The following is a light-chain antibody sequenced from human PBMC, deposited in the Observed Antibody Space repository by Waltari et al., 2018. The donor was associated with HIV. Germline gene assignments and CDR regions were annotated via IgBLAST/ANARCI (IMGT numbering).Light chain of an antibody. V-gene: IGLV1-40*01. CDR1: SSNIGAGYY. J-gene: IGLJ3*02. Sequence: QSVLTQPPSVSGAPGQRVTISCPGSSSNIGAGYYVHWYQQFPGVAPKLLIYGNRHRPSGVPDRFSVSKSGASASLAITGLQAEDEADYYCQSYDSSLSTWVFGGGTKLTV. CDR2: GNR. CDR3: QSYDSSLSTWV.